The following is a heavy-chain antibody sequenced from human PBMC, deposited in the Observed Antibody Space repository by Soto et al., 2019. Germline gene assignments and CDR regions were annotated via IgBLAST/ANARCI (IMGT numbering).Heavy chain of an antibody. CDR2: ISYDGSNK. CDR3: AKSEYDYVWGSYYIY. J-gene: IGHJ4*02. V-gene: IGHV3-30-3*01. CDR1: GFTFSSYA. Sequence: GGSLRLSCAASGFTFSSYAMHWVRQAPGKGLEWVAVISYDGSNKYYADSVKGRFTISRDNSKSTLYLQMNSLRAEDTAVYYCAKSEYDYVWGSYYIYWGQGTLVTVSS. D-gene: IGHD3-16*01.